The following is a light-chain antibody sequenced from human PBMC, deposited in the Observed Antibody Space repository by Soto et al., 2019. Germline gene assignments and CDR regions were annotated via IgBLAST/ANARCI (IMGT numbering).Light chain of an antibody. J-gene: IGKJ2*01. CDR2: WAS. Sequence: DIVMTQSPDSLAVSLGERATINCKSSQSVLYNSNNKNYLTWYQQKPGQPPKLLISWASTRESGVPDRFSGSGSGTDFTLTISSLRAEDVAVYYCQQYYSTPYTFGQGTKLELK. V-gene: IGKV4-1*01. CDR1: QSVLYNSNNKNY. CDR3: QQYYSTPYT.